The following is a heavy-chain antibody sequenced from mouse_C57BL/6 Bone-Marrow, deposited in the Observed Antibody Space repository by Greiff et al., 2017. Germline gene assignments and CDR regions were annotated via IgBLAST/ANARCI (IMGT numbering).Heavy chain of an antibody. J-gene: IGHJ3*01. CDR3: ARGVYYSIPWFAY. CDR2: IYPGSGST. D-gene: IGHD2-5*01. Sequence: QVQLQQPGAELVKPGASVKMSCKASGYTFTSYWITWVKQRPGQGLEWIGDIYPGSGSTNYNEKFKSKATLTVDTSSSTAYMQLSSLTAEDSAVYDCARGVYYSIPWFAYWGQGTLVTVSA. CDR1: GYTFTSYW. V-gene: IGHV1-55*01.